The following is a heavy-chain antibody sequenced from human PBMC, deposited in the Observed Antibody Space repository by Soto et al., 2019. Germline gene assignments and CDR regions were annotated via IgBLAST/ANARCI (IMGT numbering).Heavy chain of an antibody. CDR2: INHSGST. CDR3: ARGTLLRSPVDY. D-gene: IGHD4-17*01. CDR1: GGSFSGYY. V-gene: IGHV4-34*01. Sequence: SETLSLTCAVYGGSFSGYYWSWIRQPPGKGLEWIGEINHSGSTNYNPSLKSRVTISVDTSKNQFSLKLSSVTAADTAVYYCARGTLLRSPVDYWGQGTLVTVSS. J-gene: IGHJ4*02.